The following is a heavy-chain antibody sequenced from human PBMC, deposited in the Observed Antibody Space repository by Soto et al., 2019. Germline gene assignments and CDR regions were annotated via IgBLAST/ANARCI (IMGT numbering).Heavy chain of an antibody. J-gene: IGHJ5*02. CDR2: ISHTGGT. Sequence: PSETLLLTCAVYGGSVNGYYWNWIRQPPGKGLEWIGEISHTGGTHYNPSLKSRVTMSVDTSKNQFSLRLSSVTAADTAIYYCATRITVFGLLIPPFDPWGQGTQVTVPQ. CDR3: ATRITVFGLLIPPFDP. CDR1: GGSVNGYY. D-gene: IGHD3-3*01. V-gene: IGHV4-34*01.